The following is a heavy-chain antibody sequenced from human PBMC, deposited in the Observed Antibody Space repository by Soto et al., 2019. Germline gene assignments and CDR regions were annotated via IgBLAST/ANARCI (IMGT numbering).Heavy chain of an antibody. D-gene: IGHD3-22*01. CDR1: GGSFSGYY. J-gene: IGHJ4*02. V-gene: IGHV4-34*01. CDR2: INHSGST. CDR3: AGQYPFDSSGYHPNF. Sequence: SETLSLTCAVYGGSFSGYYWSWIRQPPGKGLEWIGEINHSGSTNYNPSLKSRVTISVDTSKNQFSLKLSSVTAADTAVYYCAGQYPFDSSGYHPNFWGLGTLVTVSX.